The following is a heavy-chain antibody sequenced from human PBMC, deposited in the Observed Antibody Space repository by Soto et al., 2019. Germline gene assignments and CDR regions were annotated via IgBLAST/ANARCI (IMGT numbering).Heavy chain of an antibody. D-gene: IGHD4-4*01. Sequence: SETLSLTCAISGAPITWGDYSWNWIRQPPGKGLEWIGYIFHGGSTYYNPSLRSRVTISVDRSRTQFSLNLNSVTASDTAVYFCVSQRTTVITQAYFDYWGPGALVTVSS. J-gene: IGHJ4*02. CDR2: IFHGGST. CDR1: GAPITWGDYS. CDR3: VSQRTTVITQAYFDY. V-gene: IGHV4-30-2*01.